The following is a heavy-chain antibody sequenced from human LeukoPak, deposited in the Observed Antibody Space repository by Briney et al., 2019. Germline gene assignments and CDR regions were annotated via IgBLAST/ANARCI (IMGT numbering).Heavy chain of an antibody. V-gene: IGHV1-2*02. CDR1: GYTFTRYY. D-gene: IGHD1-26*01. CDR2: INPNSGGT. J-gene: IGHJ4*02. CDR3: ARDMGIVGAWYYFDY. Sequence: ASVKVSCKASGYTFTRYYMHRVRQAPGQGLEWMGWINPNSGGTNYAQKFQGRVTMTRDTSISTAYMDLSRLRSDDTAVYYCARDMGIVGAWYYFDYWGQQTLVTVSS.